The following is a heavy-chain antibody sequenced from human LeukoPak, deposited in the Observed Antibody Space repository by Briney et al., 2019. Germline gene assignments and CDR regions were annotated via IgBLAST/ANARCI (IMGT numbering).Heavy chain of an antibody. J-gene: IGHJ5*02. D-gene: IGHD3-16*01. CDR1: GFSFDEYA. Sequence: PGGSLRLSCAASGFSFDEYAMHWVRQAPGKGLEWVSGITSNSDIIAYADAVRGRFTISRDNAKNSLYLQMNSLRAEDTALYYCVKETGSLGYSWFDPWGQGTLVTVSS. CDR3: VKETGSLGYSWFDP. V-gene: IGHV3-9*01. CDR2: ITSNSDII.